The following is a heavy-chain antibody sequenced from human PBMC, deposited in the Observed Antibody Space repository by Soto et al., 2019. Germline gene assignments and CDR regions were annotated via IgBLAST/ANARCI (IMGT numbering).Heavy chain of an antibody. CDR3: AGVYYYGSWSPLYFDY. CDR1: GGTFSSYT. V-gene: IGHV1-69*02. Sequence: QVQLVQSGAEVKKPGSSVKVSCKASGGTFSSYTISWVRQAPGQGLEWMGRIIPILGIANYAQKFQGRVTITADKSTSTAYMELSSLRSEDTAVYYCAGVYYYGSWSPLYFDYWGQGTLVTVSS. D-gene: IGHD3-10*01. J-gene: IGHJ4*02. CDR2: IIPILGIA.